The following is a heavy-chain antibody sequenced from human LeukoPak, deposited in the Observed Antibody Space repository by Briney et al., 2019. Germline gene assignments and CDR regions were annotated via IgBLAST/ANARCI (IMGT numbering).Heavy chain of an antibody. CDR3: AREGARGGRPFDT. CDR2: INHSGST. J-gene: IGHJ5*02. V-gene: IGHV4-34*01. CDR1: GGSFSCYY. D-gene: IGHD2-15*01. Sequence: SETLSLTCAVYGGSFSCYYWSWIRQPPGKGLEWIGEINHSGSTNYNPSLKSRVTISVDTSKNQFSLKLSSVTAADTAVYYCAREGARGGRPFDTWGQGTLVTVSS.